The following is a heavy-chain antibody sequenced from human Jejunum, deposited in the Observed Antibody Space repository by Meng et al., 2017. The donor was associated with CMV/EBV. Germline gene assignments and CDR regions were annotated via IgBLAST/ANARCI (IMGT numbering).Heavy chain of an antibody. Sequence: VQAGQLGAEWKKPGASVKVSCKASGYIFNNYGVSWVRQAPGQGLEWMGWISAYNGNTNYAQTLQGRVTMTTDTSTSTAYMELRSLRSDDTAVYYCARVEVGITSGDYWGQGTLVTVSS. J-gene: IGHJ4*02. V-gene: IGHV1-18*01. CDR1: GYIFNNYG. CDR3: ARVEVGITSGDY. CDR2: ISAYNGNT. D-gene: IGHD1-26*01.